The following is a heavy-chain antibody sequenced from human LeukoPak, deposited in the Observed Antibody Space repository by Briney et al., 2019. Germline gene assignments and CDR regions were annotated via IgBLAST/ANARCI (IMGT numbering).Heavy chain of an antibody. Sequence: SETLSLTCTVSGGSINRSYYYWGWIRQPPGKGLEWIGSIYYSGNTYYNPSLKSRVTISVDTSKNQFSLKLSSVTAADTAVYYCARLMTTVTSEYWVQGTLVTVSS. CDR1: GGSINRSYYY. V-gene: IGHV4-39*01. CDR2: IYYSGNT. D-gene: IGHD4-17*01. J-gene: IGHJ4*02. CDR3: ARLMTTVTSEY.